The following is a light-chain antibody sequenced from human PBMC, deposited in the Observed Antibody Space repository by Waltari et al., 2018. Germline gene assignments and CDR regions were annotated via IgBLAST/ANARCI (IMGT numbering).Light chain of an antibody. V-gene: IGLV2-18*02. J-gene: IGLJ1*01. CDR2: EVT. Sequence: QSALTQPPSVSGSPGQSVTISCTGTSSDVGTYNRVSWYQQSPGTAPKLIIYEVTNRPSGVPDRFSGSKSGNTASRTISGLQAGDEADYYCCSFTTNTTYLFGTGTRVTVL. CDR1: SSDVGTYNR. CDR3: CSFTTNTTYL.